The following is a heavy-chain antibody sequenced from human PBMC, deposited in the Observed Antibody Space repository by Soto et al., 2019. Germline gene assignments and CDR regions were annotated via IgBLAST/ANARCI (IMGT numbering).Heavy chain of an antibody. J-gene: IGHJ4*02. V-gene: IGHV4-59*01. Sequence: SETLSLTCTVSGGSISSYYWSWIRQPPGKGLEWIGYIYYSGSTNYNPSLKSRVTISVDTSKNQFSLKLSSVTAADTAVYYCARSTTVTTVVGFDYWGQGTLVTVSS. CDR2: IYYSGST. D-gene: IGHD4-17*01. CDR1: GGSISSYY. CDR3: ARSTTVTTVVGFDY.